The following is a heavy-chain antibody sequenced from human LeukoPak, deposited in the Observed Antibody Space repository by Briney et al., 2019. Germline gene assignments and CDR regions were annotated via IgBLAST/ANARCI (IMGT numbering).Heavy chain of an antibody. V-gene: IGHV1-24*01. J-gene: IGHJ3*02. CDR1: GYTLTELS. Sequence: ASVKVSCKVSGYTLTELSMHWVRQAPGKGLEWMGGFDSEDGETIYAQKFQGRVTMTEDTSTDTAYMELSSLRSEDTAVYYCATADTYYYDSSGPDAFDIWGQGTMVTVSS. D-gene: IGHD3-22*01. CDR2: FDSEDGET. CDR3: ATADTYYYDSSGPDAFDI.